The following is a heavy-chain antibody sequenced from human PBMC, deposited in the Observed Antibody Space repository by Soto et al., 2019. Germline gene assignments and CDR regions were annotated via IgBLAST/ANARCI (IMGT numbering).Heavy chain of an antibody. V-gene: IGHV1-3*01. CDR1: GYTFTNYA. J-gene: IGHJ4*02. Sequence: GASVKVSCKASGYTFTNYAMHWVRQAPGQRLEWMGWINPDTGNTECLQEFQGRLTITRDTSASTAYMELSSLRYEDTAVYYCARAKGLRFLEWLFQPEGYFDYWGQGTLVTVSS. CDR3: ARAKGLRFLEWLFQPEGYFDY. CDR2: INPDTGNT. D-gene: IGHD3-3*01.